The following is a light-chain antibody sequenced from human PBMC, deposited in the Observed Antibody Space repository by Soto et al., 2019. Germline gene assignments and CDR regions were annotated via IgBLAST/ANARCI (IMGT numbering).Light chain of an antibody. V-gene: IGLV2-23*01. CDR3: CSYAGSSTYV. Sequence: QSALTQPASGSGSPGQWITISCTGTSSDVGSYNLVSWYQQHPGKAPKLMIYEGSKRPSGVSNRFSGSKSGNTASLTISGLQGEDEADYYCCSYAGSSTYVFGTGTELTVL. CDR1: SSDVGSYNL. CDR2: EGS. J-gene: IGLJ1*01.